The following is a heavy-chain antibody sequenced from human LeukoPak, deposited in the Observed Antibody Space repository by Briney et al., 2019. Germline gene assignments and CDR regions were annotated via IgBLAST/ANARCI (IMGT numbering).Heavy chain of an antibody. J-gene: IGHJ3*01. CDR1: GGSISSSSYY. V-gene: IGHV4-39*07. Sequence: SETLSLTCTVSGGSISSSSYYWGWIRQPPGKGLEWIGSIYYSGSTYYNPSLKSRVTISVDTSKNQFSLKLSSVTAADTAVYYCARGTAVDGAPGAFDLWGQGTMVTVSS. CDR3: ARGTAVDGAPGAFDL. D-gene: IGHD5-24*01. CDR2: IYYSGST.